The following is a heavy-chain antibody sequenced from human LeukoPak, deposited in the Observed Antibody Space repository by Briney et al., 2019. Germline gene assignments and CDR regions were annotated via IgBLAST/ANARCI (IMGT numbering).Heavy chain of an antibody. V-gene: IGHV6-1*01. Sequence: SQTLSLTCAISGDSVSSSSAAWNWVRQSPSRGLEWLGRTYLRSRSLHDYAVSIRGRITITSDTSQNQSSLHLNSVPPEETAVSFRARDLSARLDDWGQETLVTVSS. J-gene: IGHJ4*02. CDR1: GDSVSSSSAA. CDR2: TYLRSRSLH. CDR3: ARDLSARLDD.